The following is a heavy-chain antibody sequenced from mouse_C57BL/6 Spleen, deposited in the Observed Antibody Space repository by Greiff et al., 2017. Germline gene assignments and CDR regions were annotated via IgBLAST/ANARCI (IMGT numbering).Heavy chain of an antibody. CDR2: ISNGGGST. J-gene: IGHJ3*01. CDR3: GRQRDGNYEFDY. Sequence: EVQRVESGGGLVQPGASLKLSCAASGFTFSDYYMYWVRQTPEKRLEWVAYISNGGGSTYYPDTVKGRFTISRDDARNTLYLQRSRLQSEDTTMYYCGRQRDGNYEFDYWGQGTLVTVS. D-gene: IGHD2-1*01. V-gene: IGHV5-12*01. CDR1: GFTFSDYY.